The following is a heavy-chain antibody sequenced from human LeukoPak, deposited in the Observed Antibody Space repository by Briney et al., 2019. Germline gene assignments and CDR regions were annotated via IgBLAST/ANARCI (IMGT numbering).Heavy chain of an antibody. CDR2: IYYSGST. J-gene: IGHJ3*02. V-gene: IGHV4-59*08. Sequence: SETLSLTCTVSGGSISSYYWSWIRQPPGKGLEWLGYIYYSGSTNYNPSLKSRVTISVDTSKNQFSLKLSSVTAADTAGYYCARHGYYDSSGEDIWGQGTMVTVSS. CDR3: ARHGYYDSSGEDI. CDR1: GGSISSYY. D-gene: IGHD3-22*01.